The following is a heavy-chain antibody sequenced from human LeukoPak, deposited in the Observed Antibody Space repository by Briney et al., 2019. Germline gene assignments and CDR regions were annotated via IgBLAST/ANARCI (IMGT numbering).Heavy chain of an antibody. D-gene: IGHD6-13*01. J-gene: IGHJ3*01. V-gene: IGHV4-59*01. CDR3: ARISSSNWYNERGAFDV. Sequence: SETLSLTCTVSDDSISNYYWSWVRQPPGKGLEWIGFVYYTGSTNYSPSLKSRVTISVDTSKNQFSLKLRSVTAADTAVYYCARISSSNWYNERGAFDVWGQGTMVTVSS. CDR2: VYYTGST. CDR1: DDSISNYY.